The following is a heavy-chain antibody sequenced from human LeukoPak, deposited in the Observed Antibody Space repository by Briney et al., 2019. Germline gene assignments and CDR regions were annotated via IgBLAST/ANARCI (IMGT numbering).Heavy chain of an antibody. V-gene: IGHV1-69*13. CDR3: ASDFGYSYAIDY. Sequence: GASVKVSCKASGGTFSSYAISWVRQAPGQGLEWMGGIIPIFGTANYAQKFQGRVTFTADESTSTAYMELSSLRSEDTAVYYCASDFGYSYAIDYWGQGTLVTVSS. CDR1: GGTFSSYA. CDR2: IIPIFGTA. J-gene: IGHJ4*02. D-gene: IGHD5-18*01.